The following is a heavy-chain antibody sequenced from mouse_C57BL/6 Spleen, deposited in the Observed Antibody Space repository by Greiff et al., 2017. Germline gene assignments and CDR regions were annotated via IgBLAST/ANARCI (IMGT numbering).Heavy chain of an antibody. CDR2: IYPGSGNT. CDR3: ARGLLLFDD. CDR1: GYTFTDYY. Sequence: QVQLQQSGAELVRPGASVKLSCKASGYTFTDYYINWVKQRPGQGLEWIARIYPGSGNTYYNEKFKGKATLTAEKSSSTAYMQLSSLTSEDSAVYFCARGLLLFDDWGQGTTLTVSS. J-gene: IGHJ2*01. D-gene: IGHD2-3*01. V-gene: IGHV1-76*01.